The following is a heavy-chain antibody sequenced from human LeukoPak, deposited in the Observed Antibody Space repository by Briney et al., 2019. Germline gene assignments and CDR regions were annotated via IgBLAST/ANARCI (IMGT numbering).Heavy chain of an antibody. D-gene: IGHD1-20*01. CDR2: IYHSGST. J-gene: IGHJ3*02. Sequence: SETLSLTCTVSGYSISSGYYWGWIRQPPGKGLEWIGSIYHSGSTYYNPSLKSRVTTSVDTSKNQFSLKLSSVTAADTAVYYCAFSPGDNWNDVHAFDIWGQGTMVTVSS. V-gene: IGHV4-38-2*02. CDR3: AFSPGDNWNDVHAFDI. CDR1: GYSISSGYY.